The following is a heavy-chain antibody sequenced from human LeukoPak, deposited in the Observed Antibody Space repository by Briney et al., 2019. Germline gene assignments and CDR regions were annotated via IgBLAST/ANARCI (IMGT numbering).Heavy chain of an antibody. Sequence: PSETLSLTCTVSGGSISSYYWSWIRQPPGKGLEWIGYIYYSGSTSYNPSLKSRVTISVKTSKNQFSLKLSSLTASDTAVYFCARGRVSSSTWYSTYYYFFYMDFWDKGTTVTVSS. CDR1: GGSISSYY. D-gene: IGHD4-11*01. CDR2: IYYSGST. V-gene: IGHV4-59*12. J-gene: IGHJ6*03. CDR3: ARGRVSSSTWYSTYYYFFYMDF.